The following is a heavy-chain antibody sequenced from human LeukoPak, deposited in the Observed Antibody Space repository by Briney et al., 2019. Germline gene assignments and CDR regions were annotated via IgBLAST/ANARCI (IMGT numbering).Heavy chain of an antibody. J-gene: IGHJ4*02. D-gene: IGHD3-10*01. CDR1: GFTFSSYS. CDR2: ISSSSSYI. CDR3: ARAGGSYGSGSYFKG. Sequence: GGSLRLSCAASGFTFSSYSMNWVRQAPGKGLEWVSSISSSSSYIYYADSVKGRFTISRDNAKNSLYLQINSLRAEDTAVYYCARAGGSYGSGSYFKGWGQGTLVTVSS. V-gene: IGHV3-21*01.